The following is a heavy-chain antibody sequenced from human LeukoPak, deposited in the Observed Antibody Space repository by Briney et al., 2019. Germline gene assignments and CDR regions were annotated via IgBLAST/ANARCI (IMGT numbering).Heavy chain of an antibody. CDR3: ARGSAYYYDSSGLGAFDI. D-gene: IGHD3-22*01. CDR2: IYPGDSDT. J-gene: IGHJ3*02. V-gene: IGHV5-51*01. Sequence: GASLKISCKGSGYSFTSYWIGWVRQVPGKGLEWMGIIYPGDSDTRYSPSFQGQVTISADKSISTAYLQWSSLKASGTAMYYCARGSAYYYDSSGLGAFDIWGQGTMVTVSS. CDR1: GYSFTSYW.